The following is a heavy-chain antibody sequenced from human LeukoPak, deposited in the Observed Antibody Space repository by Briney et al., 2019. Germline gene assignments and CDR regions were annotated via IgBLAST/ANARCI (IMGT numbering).Heavy chain of an antibody. V-gene: IGHV3-30*04. Sequence: GGSLRLSCAASGFTFSSYAMHWVRQAPGKGLEWVAVISYDGSNKYYADSVKGRFTISRDNAKNSLYLQMNSLRAEDTAVYYCARVPWLGGGHYMDVWGKGTTVTVSS. D-gene: IGHD6-19*01. CDR3: ARVPWLGGGHYMDV. CDR2: ISYDGSNK. J-gene: IGHJ6*03. CDR1: GFTFSSYA.